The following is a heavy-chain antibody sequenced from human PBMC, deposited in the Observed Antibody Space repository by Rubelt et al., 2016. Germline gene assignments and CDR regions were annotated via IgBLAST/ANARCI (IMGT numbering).Heavy chain of an antibody. Sequence: VQLVESGGGVVQPGRSLRLSCGVSGFSFSVYAMHWVRLAPGRGLEWLSYINSRSSTIYYADSARGRFTISSDNAKTARYLQMNSLGGADTAVYYWAGGFYSSSYSIGSWGRGTLVIVSS. CDR3: AGGFYSSSYSIGS. CDR1: GFSFSVYA. D-gene: IGHD6-6*01. CDR2: INSRSSTI. J-gene: IGHJ4*02. V-gene: IGHV3-48*01.